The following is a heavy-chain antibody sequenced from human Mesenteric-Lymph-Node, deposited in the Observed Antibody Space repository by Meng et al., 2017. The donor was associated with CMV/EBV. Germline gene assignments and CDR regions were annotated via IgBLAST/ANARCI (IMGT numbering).Heavy chain of an antibody. Sequence: SETLSLTCAVYGGSFSGYYWSWIRQPPGKGLEWIGEINHSGSTNYNPSLKSRVTISVDTSKNQFSLKLSSVTAADTAVYYCARPREYSYGHNWFDPWGQGTLVTVSS. CDR1: GGSFSGYY. D-gene: IGHD5-18*01. CDR3: ARPREYSYGHNWFDP. V-gene: IGHV4-34*01. CDR2: INHSGST. J-gene: IGHJ5*02.